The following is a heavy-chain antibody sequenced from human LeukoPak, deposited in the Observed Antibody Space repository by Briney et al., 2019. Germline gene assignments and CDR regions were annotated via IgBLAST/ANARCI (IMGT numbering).Heavy chain of an antibody. CDR3: AGASYDSSGVH. CDR2: IYYSGST. D-gene: IGHD3-22*01. CDR1: GGSISSYY. Sequence: SETLSLTCTASGGSISSYYWSWIRQPPGKGLEWIGYIYYSGSTNYNPSLKSRVTISVDTSKNQSSLKLSSVTAADTAVYYCAGASYDSSGVHWGQGTLVTVSS. J-gene: IGHJ4*02. V-gene: IGHV4-59*01.